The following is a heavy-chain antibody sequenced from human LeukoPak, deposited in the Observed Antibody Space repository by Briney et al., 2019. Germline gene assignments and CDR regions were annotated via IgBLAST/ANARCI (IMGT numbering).Heavy chain of an antibody. Sequence: GGSLRLSCAASGFTFSSYAMSWVRQAPGKGLEWVSAISGSGASTYYADSVKGRFTISRDNSKNTLYLQMNSLRAEDTAVYYCARDSGSYYSLDYWGQGTLVTVSS. CDR1: GFTFSSYA. D-gene: IGHD1-26*01. CDR2: ISGSGAST. V-gene: IGHV3-23*01. J-gene: IGHJ4*02. CDR3: ARDSGSYYSLDY.